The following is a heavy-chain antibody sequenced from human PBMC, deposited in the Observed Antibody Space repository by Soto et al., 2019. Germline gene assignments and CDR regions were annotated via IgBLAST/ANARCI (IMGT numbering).Heavy chain of an antibody. CDR1: GFIFSSYA. Sequence: LRLSCEASGFIFSSYAMSWVRQAPGKGLEWVSAISSSGASTYYADSVKGRFTISRDNSKNTLYLQINSLRAEDTALYYCTKAYYSSSWYVSVYWGQGALVTVSS. J-gene: IGHJ4*02. V-gene: IGHV3-23*01. CDR2: ISSSGAST. CDR3: TKAYYSSSWYVSVY. D-gene: IGHD6-13*01.